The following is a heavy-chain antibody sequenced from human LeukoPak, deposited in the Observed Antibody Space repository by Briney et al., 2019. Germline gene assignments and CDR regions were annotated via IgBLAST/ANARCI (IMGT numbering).Heavy chain of an antibody. Sequence: GGSLRVSCAASGFTFSNYAMHWVRQAPGKGLEWVAVISYDGSDKYYADSVMGRFTISRDNSKNTLYLQMNSLRPEDTAVYYCARDWGRRYSSGWYGDFDYWGQGTLVTVSS. CDR3: ARDWGRRYSSGWYGDFDY. V-gene: IGHV3-30-3*01. CDR1: GFTFSNYA. J-gene: IGHJ4*02. CDR2: ISYDGSDK. D-gene: IGHD6-19*01.